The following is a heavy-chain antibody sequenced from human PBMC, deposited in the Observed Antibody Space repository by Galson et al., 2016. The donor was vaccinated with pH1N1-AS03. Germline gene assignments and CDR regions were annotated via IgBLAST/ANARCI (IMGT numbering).Heavy chain of an antibody. CDR1: GYIFTGFY. CDR2: INPNSGVT. J-gene: IGHJ6*02. D-gene: IGHD1-26*01. CDR3: ARDPRGPCSSATCPTTYYFGMDV. Sequence: QSGAEVKKPGDSLKVSCKASGYIFTGFYVHWVRQAPGQGLEWMGWINPNSGVTNYAQKFQAWVTMTGGTSISTAYMELYGLKSDDTAVYYCARDPRGPCSSATCPTTYYFGMDVWGQGTTVIVSS. V-gene: IGHV1-2*04.